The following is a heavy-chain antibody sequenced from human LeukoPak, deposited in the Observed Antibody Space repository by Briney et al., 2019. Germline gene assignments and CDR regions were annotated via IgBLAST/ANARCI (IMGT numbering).Heavy chain of an antibody. Sequence: GGSLRLSCAASGFTVSSNYMSWVRQAPGKGLEWVSIIYSDDNTYYADSVKGRFTISRDNSKSKLYLQMNSLRAEDTGVYYCARVEAAMVAGFDYWGQGTLVTVSS. CDR1: GFTVSSNY. CDR2: IYSDDNT. CDR3: ARVEAAMVAGFDY. J-gene: IGHJ4*02. V-gene: IGHV3-66*01. D-gene: IGHD5-18*01.